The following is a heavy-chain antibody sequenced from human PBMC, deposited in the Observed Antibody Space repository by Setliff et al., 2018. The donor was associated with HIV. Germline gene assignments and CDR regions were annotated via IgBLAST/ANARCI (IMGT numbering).Heavy chain of an antibody. D-gene: IGHD3-22*01. CDR3: ARLGYNYDSSGHGL. Sequence: LSLTCAVYGGSFSGHYWNWFRQPPGKGLEWIGEINHSGSTNYKSSLKSRVTISADTSTRQFSLKPSSVTAADTAVYYCARLGYNYDSSGHGLWGQGTLVTVSS. CDR2: INHSGST. CDR1: GGSFSGHY. J-gene: IGHJ4*02. V-gene: IGHV4-34*01.